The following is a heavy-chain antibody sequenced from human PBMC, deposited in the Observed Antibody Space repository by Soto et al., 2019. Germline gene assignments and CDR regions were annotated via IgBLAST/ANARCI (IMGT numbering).Heavy chain of an antibody. V-gene: IGHV1-69*02. D-gene: IGHD2-2*01. CDR3: ATRPRGYCSSTSCYANDAFDI. CDR1: GGTFSSYT. Sequence: SVKVSCKASGGTFSSYTISCVRQAPGQGLEWMGRIIPILGIANYAQKFQGRVTITADKSTSTAYMELSSLRSEDTAVYYCATRPRGYCSSTSCYANDAFDIWGQGTMVTVSS. CDR2: IIPILGIA. J-gene: IGHJ3*02.